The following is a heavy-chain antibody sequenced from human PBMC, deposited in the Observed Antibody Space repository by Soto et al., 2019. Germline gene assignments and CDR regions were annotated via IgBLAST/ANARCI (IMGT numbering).Heavy chain of an antibody. CDR2: TYYGSKWFN. V-gene: IGHV6-1*01. J-gene: IGHJ4*02. Sequence: QVQLQQSGPVLLKPSQTLSLTCVISGDSVSNDRAGWNWIRQSPSRGLEWLGRTYYGSKWFNDYAQSVQSPITINPDTSKNQFSLQLKSVTPDDTAVYYCARGVVAPIPTLDYWGQGTLATVSS. CDR3: ARGVVAPIPTLDY. CDR1: GDSVSNDRAG. D-gene: IGHD5-12*01.